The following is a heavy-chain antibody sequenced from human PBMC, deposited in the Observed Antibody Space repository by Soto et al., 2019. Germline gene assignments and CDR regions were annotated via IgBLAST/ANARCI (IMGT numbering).Heavy chain of an antibody. Sequence: QVTLKESGPVLVKPTETLTLTCTVSGFSLSNARMGVSWIRQPPGKALEWLAHIFSNDEKSYSTSLKSRLTLSKDSSKSHVVLTMTNMDPVDTATYYCARGTYYYDSSGYYYFDYWGQGTLVTVSS. J-gene: IGHJ4*02. CDR2: IFSNDEK. CDR3: ARGTYYYDSSGYYYFDY. CDR1: GFSLSNARMG. V-gene: IGHV2-26*01. D-gene: IGHD3-22*01.